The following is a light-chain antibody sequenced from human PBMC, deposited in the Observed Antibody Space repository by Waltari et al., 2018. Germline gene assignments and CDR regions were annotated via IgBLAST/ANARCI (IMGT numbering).Light chain of an antibody. J-gene: IGKJ1*01. CDR1: SFLHSANNKTY. Sequence: SFLHSANNKTYFAWYQQKPGQPPKLLIYWASTRKSGVPDRFSGSGSGTDFTLTISSLQAEDVSVYYCQQFQSHLRTFGQGTKVEIK. V-gene: IGKV4-1*01. CDR2: WAS. CDR3: QQFQSHLRT.